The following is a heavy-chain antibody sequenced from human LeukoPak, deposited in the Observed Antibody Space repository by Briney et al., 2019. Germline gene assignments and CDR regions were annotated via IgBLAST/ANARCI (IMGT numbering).Heavy chain of an antibody. J-gene: IGHJ4*02. CDR3: ARGDTYGVDY. CDR2: INCHSGGT. CDR1: GYTFTGYY. D-gene: IGHD1-26*01. V-gene: IGHV1-2*02. Sequence: ASVKVSCKSSGYTFTGYYIHWVRQAPGQGLEWMGWINCHSGGTNHAQKFQGSVTMTRDPSISAAYMELTSLISDDTAVYYCARGDTYGVDYWGQGTLVTVSS.